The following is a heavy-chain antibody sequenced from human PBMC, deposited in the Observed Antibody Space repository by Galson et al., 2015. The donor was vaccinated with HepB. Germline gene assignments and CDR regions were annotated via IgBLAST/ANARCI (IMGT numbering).Heavy chain of an antibody. CDR2: ISWKSGSI. CDR3: ARARGVTSTSRGRIYYYYMDV. D-gene: IGHD2-2*01. V-gene: IGHV3-9*01. J-gene: IGHJ6*03. Sequence: SLRLSCAASGFAFDDYAMHWVRQVPGKGLEWVSGISWKSGSIGYAGSVKGRFTIPRDDAKNSLYLQMNNLRTEDTALYYCARARGVTSTSRGRIYYYYMDVWGKGTTVTVSS. CDR1: GFAFDDYA.